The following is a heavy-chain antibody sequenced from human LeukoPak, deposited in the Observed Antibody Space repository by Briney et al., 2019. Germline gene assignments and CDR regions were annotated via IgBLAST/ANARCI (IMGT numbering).Heavy chain of an antibody. Sequence: GGSLRLSCAASGFTFSSYAMHWVRQAPGKGLEWVAGISYDGSNKYYADSVKGRFTISRDNSKNTVYLQMNRLTSDDTAVYYCAKDGWGGVAAYFLDYWGQGTLVTVSS. J-gene: IGHJ4*02. CDR3: AKDGWGGVAAYFLDY. CDR1: GFTFSSYA. D-gene: IGHD2-8*02. V-gene: IGHV3-30-3*01. CDR2: ISYDGSNK.